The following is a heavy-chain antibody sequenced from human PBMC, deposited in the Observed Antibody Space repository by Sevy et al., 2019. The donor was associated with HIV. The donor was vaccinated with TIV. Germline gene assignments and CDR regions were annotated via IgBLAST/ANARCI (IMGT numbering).Heavy chain of an antibody. D-gene: IGHD3-3*01. CDR1: GYTFTSYY. CDR2: INPSGGST. V-gene: IGHV1-46*01. J-gene: IGHJ6*02. CDR3: ARDHTNYDFWSGYYWGGDYYGMDV. Sequence: ASVKVSCKASGYTFTSYYMHWVRQAPGQGLEWMGIINPSGGSTSYAQKFQGRVTMTRDTSTSTVYMERSSLRSEDTAVYYCARDHTNYDFWSGYYWGGDYYGMDVWGQGTTVTVSS.